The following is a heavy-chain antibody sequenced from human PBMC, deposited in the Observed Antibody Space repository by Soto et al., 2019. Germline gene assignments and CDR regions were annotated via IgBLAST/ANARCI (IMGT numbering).Heavy chain of an antibody. Sequence: EVQLVESGGGLVQPGGSLRLSCAASGFTFSSYWMHWVRQAPGKGLVWVSRINSDGSSTSYAESVKGRFTISRDNAKNTLYLQMNSLRAEDTAVYYCARATMSWGSSWLNWFDPWGQGTLVTVSS. V-gene: IGHV3-74*01. CDR3: ARATMSWGSSWLNWFDP. J-gene: IGHJ5*02. CDR1: GFTFSSYW. D-gene: IGHD6-13*01. CDR2: INSDGSST.